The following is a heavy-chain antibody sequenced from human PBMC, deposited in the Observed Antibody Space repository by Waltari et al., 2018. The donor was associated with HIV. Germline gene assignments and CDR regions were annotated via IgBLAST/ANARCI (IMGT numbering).Heavy chain of an antibody. CDR1: GSVFVSHS. J-gene: IGHJ4*02. D-gene: IGHD5-12*01. CDR3: ARDMATFTGAYYFDT. CDR2: ISSGSSFI. V-gene: IGHV3-21*01. Sequence: VQLMHSGGRLVMLGGSLSFSCAAAGSVFVSHSIVWVRQAPGKGLEWVASISSGSSFITYSGSVKGRFTISRGNAENSLYLQMNSLRAEDTAVYYCARDMATFTGAYYFDTWGQGTLVTVSS.